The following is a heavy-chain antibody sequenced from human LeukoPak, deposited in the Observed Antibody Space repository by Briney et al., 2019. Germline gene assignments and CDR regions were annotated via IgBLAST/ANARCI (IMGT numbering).Heavy chain of an antibody. CDR1: GYTFTGYY. CDR2: INPNSGDT. Sequence: GASVKVSCKASGYTFTGYYMHWVRQAPGQGLEWMGWINPNSGDTKYAQKFQGRVIMTRDTSISTAYIELSRLRSDDTAVYYCARDLDGSSGCDYWGQGTLVTVSS. CDR3: ARDLDGSSGCDY. D-gene: IGHD6-13*01. V-gene: IGHV1-2*02. J-gene: IGHJ4*02.